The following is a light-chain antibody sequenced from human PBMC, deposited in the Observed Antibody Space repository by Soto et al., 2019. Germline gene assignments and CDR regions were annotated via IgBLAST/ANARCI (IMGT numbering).Light chain of an antibody. J-gene: IGKJ1*01. CDR1: QGFGSSW. Sequence: EIVLTQSPDTVSLSPGERATLSCRAGQGFGSSWLAWYHQSPGQAPGVVIYGGPYRATGIPDRFSGSGSGTDFTLTISRLEPEDFAVYYCQQYSSSRTFGQGTKVEMK. V-gene: IGKV3-20*01. CDR3: QQYSSSRT. CDR2: GGP.